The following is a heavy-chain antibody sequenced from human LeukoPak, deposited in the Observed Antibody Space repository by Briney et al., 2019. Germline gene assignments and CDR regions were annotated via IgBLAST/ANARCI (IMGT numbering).Heavy chain of an antibody. CDR2: ISGSGGST. J-gene: IGHJ4*02. Sequence: GGSLRLSCAASGFTFSSYAMSWVRQAPGKGLEWVSAISGSGGSTYYADSVKGRFTISRDNSKNTLYLQMNSLRAEDTAVYYCAKFLNTRSSGWPGPFDYWGQGTLVTVSS. D-gene: IGHD6-19*01. CDR3: AKFLNTRSSGWPGPFDY. CDR1: GFTFSSYA. V-gene: IGHV3-23*01.